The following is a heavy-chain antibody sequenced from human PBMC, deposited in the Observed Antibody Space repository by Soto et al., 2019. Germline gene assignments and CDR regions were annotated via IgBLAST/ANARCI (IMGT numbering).Heavy chain of an antibody. CDR2: ISYDGSNK. D-gene: IGHD6-19*01. Sequence: QVQLVESGGGVVQPGRSLRLSCAASGFTFSSYAMHWVRQAPGKGLEWVAVISYDGSNKYYADSVKGRFTISRDNSKNTLYLQMNSLRAEDTAVYYCAREDSSGWYYDYDYGMDVWGQGTTVTVSS. V-gene: IGHV3-30-3*01. CDR1: GFTFSSYA. J-gene: IGHJ6*02. CDR3: AREDSSGWYYDYDYGMDV.